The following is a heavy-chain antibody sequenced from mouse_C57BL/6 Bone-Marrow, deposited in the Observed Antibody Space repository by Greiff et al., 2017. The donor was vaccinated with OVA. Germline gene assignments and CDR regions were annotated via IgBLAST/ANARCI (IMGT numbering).Heavy chain of an antibody. V-gene: IGHV1-82*01. Sequence: VQLQQSGPELVQPGASVKISCTASGYAFSSSWMNWVQQWPGKGLEWIGRIYPGDGDPNYNGTFKGKATLTADKAASTAYMQLSSLTSRDSAVYFCARNCYWYFDVWGTGTTLTVSS. CDR1: GYAFSSSW. D-gene: IGHD4-1*01. CDR2: IYPGDGDP. J-gene: IGHJ1*03. CDR3: ARNCYWYFDV.